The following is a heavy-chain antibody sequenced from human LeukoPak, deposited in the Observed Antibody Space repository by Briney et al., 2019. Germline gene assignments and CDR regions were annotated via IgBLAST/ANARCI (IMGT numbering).Heavy chain of an antibody. V-gene: IGHV3-15*01. Sequence: PWRSLILSCAASGFTLSNAWMSSVPQPPGKRLGWVGLVKNKIDGGTTDYVAPVTGRFTISSDDLKITLSLQMNSLRSEDTAIYYCALYNSRHAFNIWGQGAMVSVSS. CDR2: VKNKIDGGTT. CDR3: ALYNSRHAFNI. J-gene: IGHJ3*02. D-gene: IGHD6-13*01. CDR1: GFTLSNAW.